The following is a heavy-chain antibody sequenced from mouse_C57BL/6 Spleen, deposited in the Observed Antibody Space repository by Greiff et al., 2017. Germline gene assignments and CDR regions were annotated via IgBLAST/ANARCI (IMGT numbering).Heavy chain of an antibody. Sequence: QVQLQQPGAELVKPGASVKLSCKASGYTFTSYWMQWVKQRPGQGLEWIGEIDPSDSYTNYNQKFKGKATLTVDTSSSTSYMQRSSLTSEDSAVYYCARGSGAFSPLAYWGQGTLVTVSA. D-gene: IGHD6-1*01. J-gene: IGHJ3*01. CDR2: IDPSDSYT. V-gene: IGHV1-50*01. CDR1: GYTFTSYW. CDR3: ARGSGAFSPLAY.